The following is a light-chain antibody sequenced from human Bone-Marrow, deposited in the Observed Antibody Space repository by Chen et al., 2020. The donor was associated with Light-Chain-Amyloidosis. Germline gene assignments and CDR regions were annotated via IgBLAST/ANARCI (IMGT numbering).Light chain of an antibody. CDR1: QTISSNY. V-gene: IGKV3-20*01. CDR3: QQYGTSPLT. CDR2: GSS. Sequence: EIVLTQSPGTLSLSPGEGANLSCRASQTISSNYLTWYQQKFGQAPRLLIYGSSIRATGIPDRFTGSGSGTDFTLTINRLEPEDFTMYYCQQYGTSPLTFGGGTKVEI. J-gene: IGKJ4*01.